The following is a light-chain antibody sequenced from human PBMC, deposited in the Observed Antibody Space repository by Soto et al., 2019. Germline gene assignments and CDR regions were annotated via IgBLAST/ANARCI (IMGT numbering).Light chain of an antibody. CDR3: SSYTSSSTLYV. J-gene: IGLJ1*01. CDR2: DVT. V-gene: IGLV2-14*01. Sequence: QSALTQPASVSGSPGQSITISCTGTSSDVGDNNYVSWYQQHPGKAPKLMIYDVTHRPSGISNRFSGYKSGNTASLTISGLQAEDKADYYCSSYTSSSTLYVFGTGTKLTVL. CDR1: SSDVGDNNY.